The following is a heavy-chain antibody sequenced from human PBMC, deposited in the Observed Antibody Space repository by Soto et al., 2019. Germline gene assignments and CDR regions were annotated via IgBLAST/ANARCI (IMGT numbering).Heavy chain of an antibody. Sequence: SLRVSCAASGFTFSSYGMHWVRQAPGKGLEWVAVISYDGSNKYYADSVKGRFTISRDNSKNTLYLQMNSLRAEDTAVYYCAKDAPGFYYYGMDVWGQGTTVTVSS. J-gene: IGHJ6*02. V-gene: IGHV3-30*18. CDR1: GFTFSSYG. CDR2: ISYDGSNK. CDR3: AKDAPGFYYYGMDV.